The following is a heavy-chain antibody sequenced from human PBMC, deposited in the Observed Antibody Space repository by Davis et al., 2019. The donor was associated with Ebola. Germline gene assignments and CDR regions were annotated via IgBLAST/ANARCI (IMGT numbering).Heavy chain of an antibody. D-gene: IGHD3-16*02. Sequence: LRLSCAVSGGSISSGGYSWSWIRQPPGKGLEWIGYIYHSGSTYYNPSLKSRVTISVDTSKNQFSLKLSSVTAADTAVYYCARRGMITFGGVIVMAGAFDIWGQGTMVTVSS. J-gene: IGHJ3*02. CDR1: GGSISSGGYS. V-gene: IGHV4-30-2*02. CDR3: ARRGMITFGGVIVMAGAFDI. CDR2: IYHSGST.